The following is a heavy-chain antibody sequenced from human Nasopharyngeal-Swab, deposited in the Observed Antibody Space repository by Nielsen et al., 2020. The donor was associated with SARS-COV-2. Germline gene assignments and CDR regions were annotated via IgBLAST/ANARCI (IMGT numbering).Heavy chain of an antibody. CDR2: INPSGGT. Sequence: SETLSLTCAVYGGAFGGFYWSWIRQSPGEGLEWIGEINPSGGTDYNPSLKSRVSMSVDTSKNQVFLSLKAVTAADTGLYYCARGRRERAPRYYYYGMDVWGQGTTVSVS. V-gene: IGHV4-34*01. D-gene: IGHD1-1*01. CDR3: ARGRRERAPRYYYYGMDV. J-gene: IGHJ6*02. CDR1: GGAFGGFY.